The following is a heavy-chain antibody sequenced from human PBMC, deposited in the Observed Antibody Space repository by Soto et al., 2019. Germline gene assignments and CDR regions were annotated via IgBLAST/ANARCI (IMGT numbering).Heavy chain of an antibody. V-gene: IGHV3-23*01. J-gene: IGHJ4*02. CDR1: GFTFSSYA. Sequence: EVQLLESGGGLVQPGGSLRLSCAASGFTFSSYAMSWVRQAPGKGLEWVSAISGSGGSTYYAESVKGRFTISRDNSKNTLYLQMNSLRAEDTAVDYWAKGPYGPGSFDYWGQGTLVTVSS. CDR3: AKGPYGPGSFDY. CDR2: ISGSGGST. D-gene: IGHD3-10*01.